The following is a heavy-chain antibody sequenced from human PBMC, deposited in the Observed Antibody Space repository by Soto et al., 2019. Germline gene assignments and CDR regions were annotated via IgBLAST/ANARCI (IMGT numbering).Heavy chain of an antibody. D-gene: IGHD6-13*01. V-gene: IGHV3-23*01. CDR2: ISGSGATT. CDR3: ARDLGSWYGRFDP. J-gene: IGHJ5*02. CDR1: GFIFDDFA. Sequence: EVQLLESGGDLVQPGGSLRLSCAASGFIFDDFAMSWVRQAPGKGLEWVSVISGSGATTRYADAVQGRFTITRDNPKNTLYLQMNALRADDTAVYYCARDLGSWYGRFDPWGQGTLVTVGS.